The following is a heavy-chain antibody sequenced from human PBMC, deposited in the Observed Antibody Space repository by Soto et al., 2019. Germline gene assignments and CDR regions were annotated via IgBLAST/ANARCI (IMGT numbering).Heavy chain of an antibody. D-gene: IGHD3-3*01. CDR3: ARDFLEWPNYYYYYYMDV. Sequence: GGSLRLSCAASGFTFSDYYMSWIRQAPGKGLEWVSYISSSGSTIYYADSVKGRFTISRDNAKNSLYLQMNSLRAEDTAVYYCARDFLEWPNYYYYYYMDVWGKGTTVTVSS. V-gene: IGHV3-11*01. CDR1: GFTFSDYY. J-gene: IGHJ6*03. CDR2: ISSSGSTI.